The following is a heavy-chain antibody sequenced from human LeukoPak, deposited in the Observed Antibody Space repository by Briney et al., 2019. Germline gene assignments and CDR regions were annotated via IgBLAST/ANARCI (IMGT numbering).Heavy chain of an antibody. CDR1: GGTFSSYA. J-gene: IGHJ4*02. CDR2: IIPILGIA. D-gene: IGHD1-26*01. V-gene: IGHV1-69*04. CDR3: ARPNAMWELLEYIDY. Sequence: SVKVSCKASGGTFSSYAISWVRQAPGQGLEWMGRIIPILGIANYAQKFQGRVTITADKSTSTAYMELSSLRSEDTAVYYCARPNAMWELLEYIDYWGQGTLVTVSS.